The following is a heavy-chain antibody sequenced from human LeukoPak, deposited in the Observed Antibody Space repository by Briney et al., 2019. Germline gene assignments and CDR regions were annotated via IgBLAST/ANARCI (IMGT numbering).Heavy chain of an antibody. V-gene: IGHV3-48*03. CDR2: ISSSSPTI. CDR1: GFTFSSYE. D-gene: IGHD2-15*01. J-gene: IGHJ4*02. CDR3: ARIHGGYPFDH. Sequence: GGSLRLSCAASGFTFSSYEMNWVRQAPGKGLEWVSYISSSSPTIYYADSVKGRFTISRDNAKNSLYLQMNSLRAEDTAVYYCARIHGGYPFDHWGQGTLVTVSS.